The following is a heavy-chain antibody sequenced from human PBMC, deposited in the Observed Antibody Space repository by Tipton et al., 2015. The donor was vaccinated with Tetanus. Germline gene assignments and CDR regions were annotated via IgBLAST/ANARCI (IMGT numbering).Heavy chain of an antibody. CDR3: ARDSYYSSRWSFADY. D-gene: IGHD3-22*01. J-gene: IGHJ4*02. Sequence: TLSLTCTVSGGSIRSGGYYWTWIRQHPERGLEWIGYIYFTGTTYYNPSLESRLTISIDTSKNQFSLELTSVTAADTAVYYCARDSYYSSRWSFADYWGQGTLVTVSS. V-gene: IGHV4-31*03. CDR2: IYFTGTT. CDR1: GGSIRSGGYY.